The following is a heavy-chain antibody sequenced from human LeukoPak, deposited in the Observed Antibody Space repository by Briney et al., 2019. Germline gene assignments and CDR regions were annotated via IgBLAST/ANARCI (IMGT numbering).Heavy chain of an antibody. CDR3: ARVGCSSTSCCDY. V-gene: IGHV4-38-2*02. J-gene: IGHJ4*02. Sequence: SETLSLTCTVSGYSISSGYYWGWIRPPPGKGLEWIGSIYHSGSTQYNPSLKSLITISLDTSKNQISLKLSSVTAADTAVYYCARVGCSSTSCCDYWGQGTLVTVSS. CDR2: IYHSGST. CDR1: GYSISSGYY. D-gene: IGHD2-2*01.